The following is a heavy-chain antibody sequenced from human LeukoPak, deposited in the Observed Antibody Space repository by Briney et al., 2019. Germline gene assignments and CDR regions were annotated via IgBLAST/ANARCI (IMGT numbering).Heavy chain of an antibody. J-gene: IGHJ5*02. V-gene: IGHV4-39*01. CDR3: ARHYDNWFDP. Sequence: SETLSLTCTVSGGSISSSSSFWGWIRQPPGEGLEWIGSIYYGGSTYYNPSLKSRVTISVDTSKNQFSLKLNSVTAADTAIYYCARHYDNWFDPWGQGTLVTVSS. D-gene: IGHD3-16*01. CDR2: IYYGGST. CDR1: GGSISSSSSF.